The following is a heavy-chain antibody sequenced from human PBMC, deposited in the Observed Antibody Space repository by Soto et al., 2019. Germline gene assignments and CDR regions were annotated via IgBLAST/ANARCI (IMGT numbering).Heavy chain of an antibody. D-gene: IGHD2-2*01. CDR2: ISGSGGST. J-gene: IGHJ4*02. V-gene: IGHV3-23*01. Sequence: EVQVLESGGGLVQPGGSLRLSCVASGFTFTTYAMTWVRQAPGKGLEWVSIISGSGGSTHYADSGKGRFIISRDNSKNTLYLAMNGLRAEDTAVYYCAKTGFGRYCSSTSGVHFDYWGQGTLVTVSS. CDR3: AKTGFGRYCSSTSGVHFDY. CDR1: GFTFTTYA.